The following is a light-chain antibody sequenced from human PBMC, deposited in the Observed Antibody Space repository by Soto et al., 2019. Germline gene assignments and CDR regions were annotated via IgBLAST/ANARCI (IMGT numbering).Light chain of an antibody. CDR1: QSVLYSSNNKNY. V-gene: IGKV4-1*01. Sequence: IVMTQSPDSLAVSLGERATINCKSSQSVLYSSNNKNYLAWYQQKPVQSPKLLIYWASTRESGVPDRFSGSGSGTDFTLTISSRQAEDVAFYYCQQYYSTPPYTFGQGTKLEIK. CDR3: QQYYSTPPYT. J-gene: IGKJ2*01. CDR2: WAS.